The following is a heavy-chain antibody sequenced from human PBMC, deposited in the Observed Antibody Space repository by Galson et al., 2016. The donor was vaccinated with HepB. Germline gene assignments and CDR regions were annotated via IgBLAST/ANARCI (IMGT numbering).Heavy chain of an antibody. V-gene: IGHV1-2*02. D-gene: IGHD2-15*01. CDR3: AKERYCSGGYCYSGRPGADMDV. CDR2: INPNSGGT. J-gene: IGHJ6*02. Sequence: SVKVSCKASGYTFTDYYMHWVRQAPGQGLEWMGWINPNSGGTNYAQKFQGRVTMTRATSISTAYMELSRLRSDDTAVYYCAKERYCSGGYCYSGRPGADMDVWGQGTTVTVSS. CDR1: GYTFTDYY.